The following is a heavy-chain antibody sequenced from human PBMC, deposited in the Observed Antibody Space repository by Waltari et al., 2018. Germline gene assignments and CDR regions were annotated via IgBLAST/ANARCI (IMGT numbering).Heavy chain of an antibody. CDR1: GYSSTSYW. Sequence: EVQLVQSGAEVKKPGESLKISCKGSGYSSTSYWIGWVRQMPGKGLEWMGIIYPGDSDTRYSPSFQGQVTISADKSISTAYLQWSSLKASDTAMYYCARGEVAVAGEEYYYYYYGMDVWGQGTTVTVSS. D-gene: IGHD6-19*01. CDR2: IYPGDSDT. CDR3: ARGEVAVAGEEYYYYYYGMDV. J-gene: IGHJ6*02. V-gene: IGHV5-51*01.